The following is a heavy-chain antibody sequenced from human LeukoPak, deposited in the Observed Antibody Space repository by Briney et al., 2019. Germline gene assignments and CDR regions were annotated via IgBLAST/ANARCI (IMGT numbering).Heavy chain of an antibody. J-gene: IGHJ3*02. V-gene: IGHV3-23*01. D-gene: IGHD4-17*01. Sequence: PGGSLRLSCAPSGFTINIYAMTWVRQAPGKGLEWVSSITVNGGDISYADSAKGRFTISRDNSKNTLYLQMNSLRAEDTAVYYCAKDPNGDYVGAFDSWDQGTRATVSS. CDR2: ITVNGGDI. CDR3: AKDPNGDYVGAFDS. CDR1: GFTINIYA.